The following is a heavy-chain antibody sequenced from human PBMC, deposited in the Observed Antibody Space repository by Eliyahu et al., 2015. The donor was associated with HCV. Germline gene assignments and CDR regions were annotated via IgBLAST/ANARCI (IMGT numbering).Heavy chain of an antibody. CDR3: TTLIPSYCGGDCSDPLFDY. Sequence: EVQLVEPGGGLVKPGGSLRLSCAASGFXFSNAWXNWVRQAPGKGLEGVGRIKSKTDGGTTDYAAPVKGRFTISRDDSKNTLYLQMNSLKTEDTAVYYCTTLIPSYCGGDCSDPLFDYWGQGTLVTVSS. CDR1: GFXFSNAW. CDR2: IKSKTDGGTT. D-gene: IGHD2-21*02. V-gene: IGHV3-15*07. J-gene: IGHJ4*02.